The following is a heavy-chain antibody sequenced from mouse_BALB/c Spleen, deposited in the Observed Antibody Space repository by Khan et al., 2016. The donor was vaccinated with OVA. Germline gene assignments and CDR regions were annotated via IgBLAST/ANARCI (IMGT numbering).Heavy chain of an antibody. CDR2: ISYSGVT. V-gene: IGHV3-2*02. D-gene: IGHD1-1*01. CDR3: ARENYYGYYFDY. CDR1: GYSITSGYA. J-gene: IGHJ2*01. Sequence: EVKLLESGPGLVKPSQSLSLTCTVTGYSITSGYAWNWIRQFPGNKLEWMGYISYSGVTSYTPSLKSRISITRDTSKNQFFLQLNSVTTEDTATYYCARENYYGYYFDYWGQGTTLTVSS.